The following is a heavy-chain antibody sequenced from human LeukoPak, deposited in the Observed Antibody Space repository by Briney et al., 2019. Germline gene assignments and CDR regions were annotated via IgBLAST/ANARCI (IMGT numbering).Heavy chain of an antibody. J-gene: IGHJ4*02. D-gene: IGHD6-19*01. V-gene: IGHV4-34*01. CDR3: ARGTAVAGTDY. CDR2: INHSGST. CDR1: GGSFSGYY. Sequence: PSETLSLTCAVYGGSFSGYYWSWIRQPPGKGLEWIGEINHSGSTNYNPSLKSRVTISVDTSKNQFSLKLSSVTAADTAVYYCARGTAVAGTDYWGQGTLVTVSS.